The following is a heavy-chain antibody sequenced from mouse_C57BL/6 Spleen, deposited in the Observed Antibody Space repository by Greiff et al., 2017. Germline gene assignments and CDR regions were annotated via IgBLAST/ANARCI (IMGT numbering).Heavy chain of an antibody. Sequence: QVQLKQSGAELVRPGASVTLSCKASGYTFTDYEMHWVKQTPVHGLEWIGAIDPETGGTAYNQKFKGKAILTADKSSSTAYVELRSRTSEDSAVYYCTRWGSSGLYYAMDYWGQGTSVTVSS. CDR1: GYTFTDYE. D-gene: IGHD3-2*02. CDR2: IDPETGGT. V-gene: IGHV1-15*01. J-gene: IGHJ4*01. CDR3: TRWGSSGLYYAMDY.